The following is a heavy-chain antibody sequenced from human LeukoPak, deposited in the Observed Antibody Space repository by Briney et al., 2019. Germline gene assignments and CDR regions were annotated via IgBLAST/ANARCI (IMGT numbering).Heavy chain of an antibody. CDR2: IYYSGNT. Sequence: SETLSLTCTVSGGSISSSSYYWGWIRQPPGKGLEWIGSIYYSGNTYYNPSLKSRVTISVDTSKNQFSLKLSSVTAADTAVYYCAREDSSGYYLLADYWGQGTLVTVSS. CDR3: AREDSSGYYLLADY. CDR1: GGSISSSSYY. J-gene: IGHJ4*02. V-gene: IGHV4-39*07. D-gene: IGHD3-22*01.